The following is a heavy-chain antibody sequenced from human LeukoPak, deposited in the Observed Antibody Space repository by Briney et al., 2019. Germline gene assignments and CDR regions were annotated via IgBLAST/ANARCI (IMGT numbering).Heavy chain of an antibody. Sequence: GGSLRLSCAASGVRFSNYCMSWVRQAPGKGLEWVANIKQDGSEKYYVDSVKGRFTISRDNAKNSVYLQMNSLRAEDTAVYYCARDCSSTSCYADYWGQGTLVTVSS. CDR1: GVRFSNYC. CDR2: IKQDGSEK. CDR3: ARDCSSTSCYADY. D-gene: IGHD2-2*01. V-gene: IGHV3-7*03. J-gene: IGHJ4*02.